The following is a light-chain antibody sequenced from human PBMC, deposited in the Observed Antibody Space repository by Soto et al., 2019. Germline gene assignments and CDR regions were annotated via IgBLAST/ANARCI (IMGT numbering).Light chain of an antibody. CDR1: SGHSSYA. CDR2: LNSDGSH. V-gene: IGLV4-69*01. CDR3: QTWGTGSWV. Sequence: QSVLTQSPSASASLGASVKLTCTLSSGHSSYAIAWHQQQPEKGPRYLMKLNSDGSHSKGDGIPDRFSGSSSGAERYLTISSRQSEDEAGYSCQTWGTGSWVFGGGTKLTVL. J-gene: IGLJ3*02.